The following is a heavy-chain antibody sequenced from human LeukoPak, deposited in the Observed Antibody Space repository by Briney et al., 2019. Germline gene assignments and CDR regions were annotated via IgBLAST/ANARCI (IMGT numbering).Heavy chain of an antibody. CDR2: MSGSGGST. CDR1: GFTFSSYA. D-gene: IGHD5-12*01. J-gene: IGHJ6*03. CDR3: AKGASGYDYGYFSVRDYYYMDV. Sequence: PGGSLRLSCAASGFTFSSYAMSWVRQAPGKGLEWVSAMSGSGGSTYYADSVKGRFTISRDNSKSTLYLQMNSLRAEDTAVYYCAKGASGYDYGYFSVRDYYYMDVWGKGTTVTVSS. V-gene: IGHV3-23*01.